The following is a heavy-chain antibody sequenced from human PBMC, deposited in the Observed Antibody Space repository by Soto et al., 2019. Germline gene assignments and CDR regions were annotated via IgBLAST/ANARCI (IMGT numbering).Heavy chain of an antibody. Sequence: ASVKVSCKASGNTFTSYDINWVRQAPGQGLEWMGIMNPSGGNTSYAQKFQGRVTMTRDTSTSTVYMELSSLRSEDTAVYYCARLEDASDIWGQGTMVTVSS. CDR2: MNPSGGNT. J-gene: IGHJ3*02. V-gene: IGHV1-46*01. CDR1: GNTFTSYD. CDR3: ARLEDASDI.